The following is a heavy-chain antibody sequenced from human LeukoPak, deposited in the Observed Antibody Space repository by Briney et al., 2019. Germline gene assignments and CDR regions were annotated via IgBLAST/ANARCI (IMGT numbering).Heavy chain of an antibody. Sequence: GGSLRLSCAASGFTFSNYNINWVRQAPGKGLEWVSSISSSSAYIYYADSVKGRFTISRDNAKNSLYLQMNSLRAEDTAVYYCARSMIRGVVNFDYWGQGTLVTVSS. J-gene: IGHJ4*02. V-gene: IGHV3-21*01. CDR3: ARSMIRGVVNFDY. CDR1: GFTFSNYN. D-gene: IGHD3-10*01. CDR2: ISSSSAYI.